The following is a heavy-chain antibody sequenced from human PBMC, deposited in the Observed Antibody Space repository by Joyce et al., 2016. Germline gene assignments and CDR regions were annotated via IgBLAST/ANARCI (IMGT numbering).Heavy chain of an antibody. CDR3: ARSYDILTGSDAFDI. J-gene: IGHJ3*02. CDR1: GGTFSSYA. Sequence: QVQLVQSGAEVKKPGSSVKVSCKASGGTFSSYAISWVRQAPGQGLEWMGGIIPIFDTANYAQNFQGRVTITADKSTSTAYMELSSLRSEDTAVYYCARSYDILTGSDAFDIWGLGTMVTVSS. V-gene: IGHV1-69*06. D-gene: IGHD3-9*01. CDR2: IIPIFDTA.